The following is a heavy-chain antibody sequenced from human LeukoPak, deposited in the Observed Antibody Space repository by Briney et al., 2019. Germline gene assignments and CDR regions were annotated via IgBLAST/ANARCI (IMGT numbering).Heavy chain of an antibody. Sequence: GASVKVSCKASGYTFTAYYMHWVRQVPGQGLEWMGRINPNSGDTDYAQKFQGRVIMTRDTSISTVYMDLSRLRSDDTAVYHCATSGYPYNAFDIWGQGTMVTVSS. D-gene: IGHD3-22*01. V-gene: IGHV1-2*06. CDR3: ATSGYPYNAFDI. CDR1: GYTFTAYY. J-gene: IGHJ3*02. CDR2: INPNSGDT.